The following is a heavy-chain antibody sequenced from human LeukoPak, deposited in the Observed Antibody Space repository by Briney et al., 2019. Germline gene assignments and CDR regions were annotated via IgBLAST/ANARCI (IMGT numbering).Heavy chain of an antibody. J-gene: IGHJ5*02. CDR2: IYYSGST. V-gene: IGHV4-39*01. Sequence: SDTLSLTCTVSGGSISSSSYYWGWIRQPPGKGLEWIGSIYYSGSTYYNPSLKSRVTISVDTSKNQFSLKLSSVTAADTAVYYCARHRTVGDFDPWGQGTLVTVSS. CDR3: ARHRTVGDFDP. D-gene: IGHD3-16*01. CDR1: GGSISSSSYY.